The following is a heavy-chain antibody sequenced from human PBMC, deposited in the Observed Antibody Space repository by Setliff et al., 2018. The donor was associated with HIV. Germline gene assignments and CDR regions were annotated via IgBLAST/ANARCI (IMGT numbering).Heavy chain of an antibody. CDR3: ARVVTGGGNWFDP. CDR1: GYTFTSYD. CDR2: MNPNSGNT. Sequence: ASVKVSCKASGYTFTSYDINWVRQATGQGLEWMGWMNPNSGNTGYAQKFQGRVTITRSTSISTAYMELSSLRSEDTAVYYCARVVTGGGNWFDPWGQGTQVTVSS. V-gene: IGHV1-8*03. J-gene: IGHJ5*02. D-gene: IGHD2-21*02.